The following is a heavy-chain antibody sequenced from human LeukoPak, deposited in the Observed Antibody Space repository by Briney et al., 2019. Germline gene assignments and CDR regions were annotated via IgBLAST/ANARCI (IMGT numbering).Heavy chain of an antibody. J-gene: IGHJ6*02. CDR2: ISYDGSNK. CDR1: GFTFSSYA. Sequence: GGSLRLSCAASGFTFSSYAMHWVRQAPGKGLEWVAVISYDGSNKYYADSVKGRFTISRDNSKNTLYLQMNSLRAEDTAVYYCAKVDAPYCSGGSCYYYGMDVWGQGTTVTVSS. D-gene: IGHD2-15*01. V-gene: IGHV3-30*04. CDR3: AKVDAPYCSGGSCYYYGMDV.